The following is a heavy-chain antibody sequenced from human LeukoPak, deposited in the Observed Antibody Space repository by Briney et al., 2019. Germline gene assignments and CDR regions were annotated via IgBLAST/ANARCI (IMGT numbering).Heavy chain of an antibody. CDR2: MNPNSGNT. D-gene: IGHD2-2*01. J-gene: IGHJ4*02. CDR1: GYTFTSYD. V-gene: IGHV1-8*01. CDR3: ARATQYCSSTSCTPEFDY. Sequence: ASVKVSCKASGYTFTSYDINWVRLATGQGLEWMGWMNPNSGNTGYAQKFQGRVTMTRNTSISTAYMELSSLRSEDTAVYYCARATQYCSSTSCTPEFDYWGQGTLVTVSS.